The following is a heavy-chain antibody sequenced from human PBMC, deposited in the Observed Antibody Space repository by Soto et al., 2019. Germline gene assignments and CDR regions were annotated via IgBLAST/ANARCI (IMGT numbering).Heavy chain of an antibody. J-gene: IGHJ6*02. D-gene: IGHD6-13*01. CDR3: AKDTQYSSSWYSGRGYYYYYGMDV. CDR2: ISYDGSNK. Sequence: QVQLVESGGGVVQPGRSLRLSCAASGFTFSSYGMHWVRQAPGKGLEGVAVISYDGSNKYYADSVKGRFTISIDNSKNTLYLQMNSLRAEDTAVYYCAKDTQYSSSWYSGRGYYYYYGMDVWGQGTTVTVSS. V-gene: IGHV3-30*18. CDR1: GFTFSSYG.